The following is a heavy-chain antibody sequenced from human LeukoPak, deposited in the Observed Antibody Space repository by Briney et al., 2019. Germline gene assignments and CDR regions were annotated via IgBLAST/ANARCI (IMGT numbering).Heavy chain of an antibody. CDR3: ASPPANYYGSGSYFR. Sequence: SETLSLTCTVSGGSISSSSYYWGWIRQPPGKGLEWIGSIYYSGSTYYNPSLKSRVTISVDTSKNQFSLKLSSVTAADTAVYYCASPPANYYGSGSYFRRGQGTLVTVSS. J-gene: IGHJ4*02. CDR1: GGSISSSSYY. V-gene: IGHV4-39*01. CDR2: IYYSGST. D-gene: IGHD3-10*01.